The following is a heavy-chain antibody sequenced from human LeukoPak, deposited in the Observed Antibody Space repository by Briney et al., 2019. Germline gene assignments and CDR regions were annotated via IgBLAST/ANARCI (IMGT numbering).Heavy chain of an antibody. D-gene: IGHD3-22*01. Sequence: ASVKVSCKVSGYTFTDYYMHWVQQAPGKGLEWMGLVDPEDGETIYAEKFQGRVTITADTSTDTAYMELSSLRSEDTAVYYCATDRRSSGYYGAFDIWGQGTTVTVSS. CDR1: GYTFTDYY. V-gene: IGHV1-69-2*01. J-gene: IGHJ3*02. CDR3: ATDRRSSGYYGAFDI. CDR2: VDPEDGET.